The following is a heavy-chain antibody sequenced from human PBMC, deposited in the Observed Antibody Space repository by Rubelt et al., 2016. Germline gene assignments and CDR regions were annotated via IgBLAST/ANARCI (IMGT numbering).Heavy chain of an antibody. V-gene: IGHV1-18*01. J-gene: IGHJ3*02. D-gene: IGHD1-1*01. CDR1: GYTFTSYG. CDR3: ARRGTIQPLDAFDI. Sequence: QVQLVQSGAEVKKPGASVKVSCKASGYTFTSYGISWVRQATGQGLEWMGWISAYNGNTNYARKLQGMVTMPNETSTSTAYMELRSLRSDDTAVYYCARRGTIQPLDAFDIWGQGTMVTVSS. CDR2: ISAYNGNT.